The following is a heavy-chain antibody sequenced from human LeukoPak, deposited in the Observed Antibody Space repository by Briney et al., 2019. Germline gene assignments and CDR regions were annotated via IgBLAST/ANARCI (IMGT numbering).Heavy chain of an antibody. Sequence: GGSLRLSCAASGFTFSSYAMHWVRQAPGKGPEYVSAISSNGGSTYYANSVKGRFTISRDNSKNTLYLQMGSLRAEDMAVYYCARAGKARPIDYWGQGTLVTVSS. CDR1: GFTFSSYA. CDR3: ARAGKARPIDY. CDR2: ISSNGGST. V-gene: IGHV3-64*01. D-gene: IGHD6-6*01. J-gene: IGHJ4*02.